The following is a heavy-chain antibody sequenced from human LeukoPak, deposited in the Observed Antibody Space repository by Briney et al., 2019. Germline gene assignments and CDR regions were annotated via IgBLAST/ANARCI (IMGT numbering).Heavy chain of an antibody. Sequence: GGSLRLSCAASRFTFSTYSMNWVPQAPGKGLEGVSSISSGSSYIYYADSVKGRFTISRDNAKNSLYLQMNSLRAEDTAVYYCAGSDTTGYIPREWDYWYFDLWGRGALVTVSS. V-gene: IGHV3-21*01. CDR3: AGSDTTGYIPREWDYWYFDL. CDR1: RFTFSTYS. D-gene: IGHD1-1*01. J-gene: IGHJ2*01. CDR2: ISSGSSYI.